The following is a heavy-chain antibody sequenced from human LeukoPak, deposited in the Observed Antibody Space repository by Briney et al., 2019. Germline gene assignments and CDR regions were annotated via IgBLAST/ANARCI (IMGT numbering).Heavy chain of an antibody. CDR2: IIPIFGTA. V-gene: IGHV1-69*05. D-gene: IGHD3-22*01. CDR1: GGTFSSYA. Sequence: SVKVSCKDSGGTFSSYAISWVRQAPGQGLEWMGGIIPIFGTANYAQKFQGRVTITTDESTSTAYMELSSLRSEDTAVYYCARGYDYYDSSGPYGGHFDYWGQGTLVTVSS. J-gene: IGHJ4*02. CDR3: ARGYDYYDSSGPYGGHFDY.